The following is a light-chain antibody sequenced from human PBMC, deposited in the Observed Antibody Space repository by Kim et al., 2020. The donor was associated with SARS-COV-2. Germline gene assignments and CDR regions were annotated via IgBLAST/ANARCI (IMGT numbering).Light chain of an antibody. CDR1: SSVVGGYNY. Sequence: HPVTISCTGPSSVVGGYNYVSWYQQHPGKAPKLMIYDVSKRPSGVPDRFSGSKSGNTASLTISGLQAEDEADYYCCSYAGSYTWVFGGGTKLTVL. CDR3: CSYAGSYTWV. J-gene: IGLJ3*02. CDR2: DVS. V-gene: IGLV2-11*01.